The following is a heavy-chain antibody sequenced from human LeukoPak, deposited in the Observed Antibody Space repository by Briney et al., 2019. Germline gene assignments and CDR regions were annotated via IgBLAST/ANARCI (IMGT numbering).Heavy chain of an antibody. Sequence: GGSLRLSCAASGFPFNSFWMHWVRQAPGKGLVWVSDMNEYSTTIRYADSVKGRFTISRDNAKSILYLQMNNLRAEDTPMYFCARGGVNPVDHWGQGTLVTVSS. J-gene: IGHJ4*02. D-gene: IGHD1-14*01. CDR3: ARGGVNPVDH. V-gene: IGHV3-74*01. CDR2: MNEYSTTI. CDR1: GFPFNSFW.